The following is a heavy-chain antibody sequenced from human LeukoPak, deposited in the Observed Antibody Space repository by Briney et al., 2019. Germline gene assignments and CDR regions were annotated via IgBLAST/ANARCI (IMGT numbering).Heavy chain of an antibody. J-gene: IGHJ4*02. CDR2: INPNSGGT. CDR1: GYTFTGYY. Sequence: ASVKVSXKASGYTFTGYYMHWVRQAPGQGLEWIGWINPNSGGTNYAQKFQGRVTMTRDTSISTAYMELSRLRSDDTAVYYCARRIAAAGPFDYWGQGTLVTVSS. CDR3: ARRIAAAGPFDY. V-gene: IGHV1-2*02. D-gene: IGHD6-13*01.